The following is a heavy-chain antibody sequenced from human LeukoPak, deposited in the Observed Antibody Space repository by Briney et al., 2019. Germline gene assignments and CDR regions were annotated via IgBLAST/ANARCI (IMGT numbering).Heavy chain of an antibody. D-gene: IGHD3-10*01. CDR1: GFTFSDYY. Sequence: GGSLRLSCAASGFTFSDYYMSWIRQAPGEGLEGVSYISSSGSTIYYADSVKGRFTISRDNAKNSLYLHMNSLRAEDTAVYYCARAPGGPDYYYYMDVWGKGTTVTVSS. CDR2: ISSSGSTI. CDR3: ARAPGGPDYYYYMDV. J-gene: IGHJ6*03. V-gene: IGHV3-11*01.